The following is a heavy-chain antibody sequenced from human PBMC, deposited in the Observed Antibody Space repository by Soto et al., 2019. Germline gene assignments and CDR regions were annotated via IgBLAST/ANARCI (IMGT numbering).Heavy chain of an antibody. CDR1: GFTFSNYW. CDR3: ARDSGYGMDV. J-gene: IGHJ6*02. D-gene: IGHD1-26*01. Sequence: GGSLRLSCAASGFTFSNYWMHWVRQVPGKGLVWVSHIKSDGSVTTYADSVKGRFTISRDNAKNSLYLQMNSLRAEDTAVYYCARDSGYGMDVWGQGTTVTVSS. V-gene: IGHV3-74*03. CDR2: IKSDGSVT.